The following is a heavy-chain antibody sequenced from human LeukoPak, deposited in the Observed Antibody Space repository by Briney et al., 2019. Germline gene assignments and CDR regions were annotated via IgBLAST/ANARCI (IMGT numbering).Heavy chain of an antibody. CDR2: ISAITGNT. V-gene: IGHV4-4*09. CDR3: AIQTYSSSSGWVDP. J-gene: IGHJ5*02. Sequence: SETLSLTCAVSGDSISAHYWSWVRQSPEKGLEWIGYISAITGNTNYNPSLKDRVTISVDKSTNHFSLSLTSVTAADTAVYYCAIQTYSSSSGWVDPWGPGTLVTVSS. CDR1: GDSISAHY. D-gene: IGHD6-6*01.